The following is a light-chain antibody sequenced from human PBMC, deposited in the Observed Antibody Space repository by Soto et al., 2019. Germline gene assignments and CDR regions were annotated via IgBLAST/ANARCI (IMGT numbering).Light chain of an antibody. CDR1: SSDVGGYNY. CDR3: SSYTSSSTLV. CDR2: DVS. V-gene: IGLV2-14*01. J-gene: IGLJ1*01. Sequence: QSALTQPASVFGSPGQSITISCTGTSSDVGGYNYVSWYQQHPGKAPKLMIYDVSNRPSGVSNRFSGSKSGNTAPLTISGLQAEDEADYYCSSYTSSSTLVFGTGTKLTVL.